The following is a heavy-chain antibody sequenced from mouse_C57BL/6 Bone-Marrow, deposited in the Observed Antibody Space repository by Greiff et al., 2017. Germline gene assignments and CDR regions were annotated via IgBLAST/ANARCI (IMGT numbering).Heavy chain of an antibody. J-gene: IGHJ4*01. V-gene: IGHV1-64*01. CDR1: GYTFTSYW. Sequence: QVQLQQPGAELVKPGASVKLSCKASGYTFTSYWMHWVKQRPGQGLEWIGMIHPNSGSTNYNEKFKSKATLTVAKSSSTAYMQLSSLTSDDSAVYYCAIAYYSNSYYAMDYWGQGTSVTVSS. CDR3: AIAYYSNSYYAMDY. CDR2: IHPNSGST. D-gene: IGHD2-5*01.